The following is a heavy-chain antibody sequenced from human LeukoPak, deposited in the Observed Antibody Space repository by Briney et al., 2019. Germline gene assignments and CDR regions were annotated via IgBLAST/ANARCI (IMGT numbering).Heavy chain of an antibody. CDR3: AKDLVDTSGYYYVGYFQH. Sequence: GGSLRLSCAASGFSFSNCGMSWVRQAPGKGLEWVSAISGSGYSTYYADSVKGRFTISRDNSKNTLYLQMNSLRADDTAVYYCAKDLVDTSGYYYVGYFQHWGQGTLVTVSS. V-gene: IGHV3-23*01. CDR1: GFSFSNCG. J-gene: IGHJ1*01. D-gene: IGHD3-22*01. CDR2: ISGSGYST.